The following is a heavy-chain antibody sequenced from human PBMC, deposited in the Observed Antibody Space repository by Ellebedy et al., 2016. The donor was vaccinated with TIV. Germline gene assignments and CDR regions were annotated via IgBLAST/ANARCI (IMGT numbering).Heavy chain of an antibody. J-gene: IGHJ4*02. D-gene: IGHD3-16*02. Sequence: PGGSLRLSCAASGFTFSSYAMSWVRQAPGKGLEWVSAISGSGGSTYYADSVKGRFTISRDNSKNTLYLQMNSLRAEDTAVYYCAKDMLGWGSYRLGYYFDYWGQGTLVTVSS. CDR2: ISGSGGST. V-gene: IGHV3-23*01. CDR3: AKDMLGWGSYRLGYYFDY. CDR1: GFTFSSYA.